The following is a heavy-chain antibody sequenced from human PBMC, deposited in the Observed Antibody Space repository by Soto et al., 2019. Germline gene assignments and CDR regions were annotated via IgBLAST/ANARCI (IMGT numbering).Heavy chain of an antibody. CDR1: GYTFTGYY. CDR3: ARGEAPRAYCSSTSCLPSYYYYYGMDV. V-gene: IGHV1-2*04. D-gene: IGHD2-2*01. Sequence: ASVKVSCKASGYTFTGYYMHWVRQAPGQGLEWMGWINPNSSGTNYAQKCLGWVTMTRDTSISTAYMELSRLRSDDTAVYYCARGEAPRAYCSSTSCLPSYYYYYGMDVWGQGTTVTVSS. J-gene: IGHJ6*02. CDR2: INPNSSGT.